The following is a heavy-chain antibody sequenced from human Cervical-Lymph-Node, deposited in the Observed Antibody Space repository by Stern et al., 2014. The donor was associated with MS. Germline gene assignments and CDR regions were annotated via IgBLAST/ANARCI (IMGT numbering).Heavy chain of an antibody. CDR2: IKQDGSEK. V-gene: IGHV3-7*01. CDR1: GFTFNNYW. J-gene: IGHJ1*01. D-gene: IGHD1-26*01. Sequence: EVQLVESGGGLVQPGGSLRLSCAASGFTFNNYWMSWVRQAPGKGLEWVANIKQDGSEKFYVDSVKGRFTISRDNAKTSLYLQMNSLRAEDTAIYYCASPSGTFYAEYFHHWGQGTLVTVSS. CDR3: ASPSGTFYAEYFHH.